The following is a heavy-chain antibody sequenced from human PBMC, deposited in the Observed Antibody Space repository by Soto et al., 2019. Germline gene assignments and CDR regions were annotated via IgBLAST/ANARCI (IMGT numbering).Heavy chain of an antibody. CDR1: GFSFNICA. J-gene: IGHJ4*02. CDR3: AKDPTSYDSSATFDS. CDR2: ISGGGGRT. D-gene: IGHD3-22*01. V-gene: IGHV3-23*01. Sequence: EVKVLESGGRLVQPGGSLRLSCAAYGFSFNICAMNWVRQAPGKGLEWVSGISGGGGRTYYADSVKGRFTISRDNSNNMLYVQMKSLRAEDTAVYYFAKDPTSYDSSATFDSWGQGTLVTVSS.